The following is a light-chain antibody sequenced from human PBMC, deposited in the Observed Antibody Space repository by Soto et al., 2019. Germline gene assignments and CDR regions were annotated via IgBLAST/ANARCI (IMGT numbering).Light chain of an antibody. CDR1: ESIRTW. J-gene: IGKJ3*01. CDR3: QQYKTYFT. CDR2: DAS. V-gene: IGKV1-5*01. Sequence: DIQMTQSPSTLSASIGDRVTITCRASESIRTWLAWYQQKPGKAPKLLIYDASSLESGVPSRFSGSGSGTEFTLTISSLQPDDFATYYCQQYKTYFTFGPGTKVDIK.